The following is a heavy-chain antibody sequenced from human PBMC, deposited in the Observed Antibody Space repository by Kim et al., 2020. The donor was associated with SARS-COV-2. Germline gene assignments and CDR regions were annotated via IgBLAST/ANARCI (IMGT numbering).Heavy chain of an antibody. Sequence: GVRTYYADSVKGRFNISSDNSKTALYLQMNSLRAEDTAVYYCATLGTGMDVWGQGTTVTVSS. CDR2: GVRT. J-gene: IGHJ6*02. D-gene: IGHD3-16*01. CDR3: ATLGTGMDV. V-gene: IGHV3-23*01.